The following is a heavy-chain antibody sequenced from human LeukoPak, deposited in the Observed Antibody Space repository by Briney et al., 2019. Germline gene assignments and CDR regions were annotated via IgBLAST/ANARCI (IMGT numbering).Heavy chain of an antibody. D-gene: IGHD4-17*01. CDR1: GYSFTNYA. CDR3: AKAIWTSTLTTYYFDY. Sequence: ASVKVSRKASGYSFTNYAIQWVRQALGQRLEWMGWINAGNGKTKYSQKFQGRVTITRDTSASTAYMELSSLRSEDTAVYYCAKAIWTSTLTTYYFDYWGQGALVTVSS. V-gene: IGHV1-3*01. J-gene: IGHJ4*02. CDR2: INAGNGKT.